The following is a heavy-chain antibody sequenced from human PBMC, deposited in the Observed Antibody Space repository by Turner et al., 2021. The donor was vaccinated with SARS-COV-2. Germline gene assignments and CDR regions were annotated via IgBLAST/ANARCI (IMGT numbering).Heavy chain of an antibody. D-gene: IGHD6-13*01. CDR2: IKQDGSEK. CDR3: ARLHTSSWYFGY. J-gene: IGHJ4*02. Sequence: EVQLVESGGGLVQPGGALRLPCAASGFTFSSYWMSWVRQAPGKGLEWVANIKQDGSEKYYVDSVKGRFTISRDNAKNSLYLQMNSLRAEDTAVYYCARLHTSSWYFGYWGQGTLVTVSS. CDR1: GFTFSSYW. V-gene: IGHV3-7*03.